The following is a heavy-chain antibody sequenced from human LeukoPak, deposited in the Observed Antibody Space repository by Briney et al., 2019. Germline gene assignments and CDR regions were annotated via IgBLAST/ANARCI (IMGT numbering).Heavy chain of an antibody. CDR3: ARGPDYDFWNGVYYYYYYMDV. Sequence: PGGSLRLSCAASGFTFSSYSMNWVRQAPGKGLEWVSSISSSSSYIYYADSVKGRFTISRDNAKNSLYLQMNSLRAEDTAVYYCARGPDYDFWNGVYYYYYYMDVWGKGTTVTVSS. CDR1: GFTFSSYS. J-gene: IGHJ6*03. V-gene: IGHV3-21*01. CDR2: ISSSSSYI. D-gene: IGHD3-3*01.